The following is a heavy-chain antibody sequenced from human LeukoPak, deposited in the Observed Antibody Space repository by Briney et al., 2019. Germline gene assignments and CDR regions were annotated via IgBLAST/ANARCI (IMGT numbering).Heavy chain of an antibody. CDR3: AEGIAAAGAFDY. Sequence: PGGSLRLSCAASGFTFSSYAMSWVRQAPGKGLEWVSAISGSGGSTYYADSVKGRFTISRDDSKNTLYLQMNSLRAEDTAVYYCAEGIAAAGAFDYWGQGTLVTVSS. CDR2: ISGSGGST. V-gene: IGHV3-23*01. J-gene: IGHJ4*02. D-gene: IGHD6-13*01. CDR1: GFTFSSYA.